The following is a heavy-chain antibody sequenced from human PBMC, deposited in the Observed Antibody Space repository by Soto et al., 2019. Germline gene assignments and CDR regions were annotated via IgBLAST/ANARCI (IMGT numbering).Heavy chain of an antibody. J-gene: IGHJ4*02. CDR3: AKDPAPRRHYYDSSGYSDY. V-gene: IGHV3-23*01. CDR2: ISGSGGST. Sequence: GGSLRLSCAGSGFTFSSYAMRWVRQAPGKGLEWVSAISGSGGSTYYADSVKGRFTISRDNSKNTLYLQMNSLRAEDTAVYYSAKDPAPRRHYYDSSGYSDYWGQGTLVTVSS. D-gene: IGHD3-22*01. CDR1: GFTFSSYA.